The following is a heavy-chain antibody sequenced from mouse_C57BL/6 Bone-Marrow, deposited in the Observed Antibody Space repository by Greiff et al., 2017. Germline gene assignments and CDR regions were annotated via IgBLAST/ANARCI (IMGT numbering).Heavy chain of an antibody. V-gene: IGHV1-78*01. D-gene: IGHD2-5*01. Sequence: VQLQESDAELVKPGASVKISCKVSGYTFTDHTIHWMKQRPEQGLEWIGYIYPRDGSTKYNEKFKGKATLTADKSSSTAYMQLNSLTSEDSAVYFCARRRDSNYRYFDVWGTGTTVTVSS. CDR1: GYTFTDHT. J-gene: IGHJ1*03. CDR3: ARRRDSNYRYFDV. CDR2: IYPRDGST.